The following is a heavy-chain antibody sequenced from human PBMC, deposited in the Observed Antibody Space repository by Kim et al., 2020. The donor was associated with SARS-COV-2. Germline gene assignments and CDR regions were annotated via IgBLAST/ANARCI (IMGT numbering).Heavy chain of an antibody. Sequence: GGSLRLSCAASGFTFSSYAMHRVRPAPGKGREGVAVISYDGSNKYYADSVTGRFTISRDNSKTTLYLQMNSLRAEDTAVYYCARDSDDYVWGSYRFMYWGQGTLVTVSS. CDR2: ISYDGSNK. J-gene: IGHJ4*02. CDR3: ARDSDDYVWGSYRFMY. CDR1: GFTFSSYA. D-gene: IGHD3-16*02. V-gene: IGHV3-30-3*01.